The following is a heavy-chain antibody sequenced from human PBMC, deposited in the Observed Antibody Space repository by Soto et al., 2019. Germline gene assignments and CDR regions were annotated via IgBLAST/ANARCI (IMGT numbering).Heavy chain of an antibody. CDR1: GDSVSSNSAA. D-gene: IGHD6-19*01. CDR3: ARDIRGRYSSGWYVDY. Sequence: SQTLSLTCAISGDSVSSNSAAWNWIRQPPSRGLEWLGRTYYRSKWYNDYAVSVKSRITINPDTSKNQFSLQLNSVTPEDTAVYYCARDIRGRYSSGWYVDYWGQGTLVTVSS. CDR2: TYYRSKWYN. V-gene: IGHV6-1*01. J-gene: IGHJ4*02.